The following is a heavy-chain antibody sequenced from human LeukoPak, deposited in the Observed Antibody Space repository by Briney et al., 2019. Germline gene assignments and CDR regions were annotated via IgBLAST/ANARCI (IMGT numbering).Heavy chain of an antibody. CDR3: VRDRDWAFDY. CDR2: IGSSSTNI. D-gene: IGHD3-9*01. Sequence: GGSLRLSCAASGFTFRIYSMNWVRQAPGRGLEWVSYIGSSSTNIYYADSVKGRFTISRDDAKNSLYLQMNSLRDEDTAVYYCVRDRDWAFDYWGQGTLVTVSS. CDR1: GFTFRIYS. V-gene: IGHV3-48*02. J-gene: IGHJ4*02.